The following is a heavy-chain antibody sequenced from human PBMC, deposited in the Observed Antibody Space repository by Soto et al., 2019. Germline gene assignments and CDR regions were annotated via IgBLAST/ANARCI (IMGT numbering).Heavy chain of an antibody. CDR3: AKDLSIAVAAPPFDYYYYGMDV. CDR2: ISYDGSNK. J-gene: IGHJ6*02. D-gene: IGHD6-19*01. CDR1: GFTFSSYG. V-gene: IGHV3-30*18. Sequence: GGSLRLSCAASGFTFSSYGMYWVRQARGKGLEWVAVISYDGSNKYYADSVKGRFTISRDNSKNTLYLQMNSLRAEDTAVYYCAKDLSIAVAAPPFDYYYYGMDVWGQGTAVTVSS.